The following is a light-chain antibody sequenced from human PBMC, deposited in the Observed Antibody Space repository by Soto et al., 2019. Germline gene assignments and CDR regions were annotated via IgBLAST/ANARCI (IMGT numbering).Light chain of an antibody. CDR2: VAS. CDR1: QGISTY. J-gene: IGKJ2*01. CDR3: QQLYSYPYT. V-gene: IGKV1-9*01. Sequence: DIQLTQSPSFLSASVGDRVTITCRASQGISTYVAWYQQKSGKAPKLLIYVASTMQGGIPSRFSGSESGTEFTVTISSLQPKALATYYGQQLYSYPYTSGQGTKLEIK.